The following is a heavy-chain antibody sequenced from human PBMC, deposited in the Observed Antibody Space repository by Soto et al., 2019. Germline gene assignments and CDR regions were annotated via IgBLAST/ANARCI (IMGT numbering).Heavy chain of an antibody. CDR2: IKGDGSST. CDR1: GFTFSTYW. V-gene: IGHV3-74*01. J-gene: IGHJ6*02. Sequence: EVQLVESGGGLVQPGGSLRLSCAASGFTFSTYWMHWVRQAPGTGLEWVSRIKGDGSSTSYADSVEGRFPISRDNAKKTVYLQMNSLGAEDTAVYWCARGIRNYYGVDVWGQGTTVTVSS. CDR3: ARGIRNYYGVDV.